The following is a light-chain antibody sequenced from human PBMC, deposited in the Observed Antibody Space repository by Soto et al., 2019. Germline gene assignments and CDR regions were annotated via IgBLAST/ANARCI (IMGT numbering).Light chain of an antibody. V-gene: IGKV3-15*01. J-gene: IGKJ1*01. Sequence: EIVMTQSPATLSVSPGERATLSCRASQSVNRNLAWYQQKPGQAPRLLIYGASTRATSIPARFSGSGSETEFTLTISSLQSVDFAVYYRQHYDNCPPTFGQGTKVAIK. CDR2: GAS. CDR1: QSVNRN. CDR3: QHYDNCPPT.